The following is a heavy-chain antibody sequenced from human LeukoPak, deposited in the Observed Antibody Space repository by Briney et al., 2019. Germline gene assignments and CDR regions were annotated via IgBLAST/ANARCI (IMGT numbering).Heavy chain of an antibody. CDR3: AREGDGSSWRNFDY. J-gene: IGHJ4*02. V-gene: IGHV4-39*07. CDR2: IYYSGST. Sequence: PSKTLSLTCTVSGGSISSSSYSWGWIRQPPGKGLEWIGSIYYSGSTYYNPSLKSRITISVDTSKKQFSLNLSSVTAADTAVYYCAREGDGSSWRNFDYWGQGTLVTVSS. D-gene: IGHD6-13*01. CDR1: GGSISSSSYS.